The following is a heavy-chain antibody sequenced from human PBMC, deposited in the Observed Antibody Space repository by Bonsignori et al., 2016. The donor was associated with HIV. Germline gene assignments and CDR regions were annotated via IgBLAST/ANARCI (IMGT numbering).Heavy chain of an antibody. CDR1: GFTFSNYA. V-gene: IGHV3-23*04. Sequence: EVQLVESGGGLVQPGGSLRLSCAASGFTFSNYAMNWVRQAPGKGLEWVSGISASAVSTYYADSVKGRFTISRDNSKNTVFLLMNSLRAEDTAVYYCAGEMAKGYWGLGTLVTVSS. J-gene: IGHJ4*02. CDR2: ISASAVST. D-gene: IGHD5-24*01. CDR3: AGEMAKGY.